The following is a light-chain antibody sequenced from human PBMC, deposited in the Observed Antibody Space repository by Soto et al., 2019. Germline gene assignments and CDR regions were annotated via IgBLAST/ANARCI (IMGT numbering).Light chain of an antibody. CDR3: PQIYSTPNT. V-gene: IGKV1-39*01. CDR2: AAS. CDR1: QSMSSY. J-gene: IGKJ4*01. Sequence: DIQMTQSPSSLSASVGARVTITSRASQSMSSYLTWYLQKPGKAPKLLIYAASSFQSGVPSRFRGSGSGTDFTLTISRLQQENCATYYGPQIYSTPNTFGRENKVEIK.